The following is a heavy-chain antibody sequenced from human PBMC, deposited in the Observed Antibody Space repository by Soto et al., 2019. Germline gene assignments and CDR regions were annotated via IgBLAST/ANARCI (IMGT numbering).Heavy chain of an antibody. CDR3: ARADYGDYRYYYYGMDV. V-gene: IGHV3-21*01. D-gene: IGHD4-17*01. CDR1: GFTFCSYS. Sequence: GGSLRLSCAASGFTFCSYSMNWVRQAPGKGLGRVSSISSSSSYIYYADSVKGRFTISRDNAKNSLYLQMNSLRAEDTAVYYCARADYGDYRYYYYGMDVWGQGTTVTVSS. J-gene: IGHJ6*02. CDR2: ISSSSSYI.